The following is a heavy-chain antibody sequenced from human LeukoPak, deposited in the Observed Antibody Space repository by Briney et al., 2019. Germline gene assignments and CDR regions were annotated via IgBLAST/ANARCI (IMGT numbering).Heavy chain of an antibody. J-gene: IGHJ1*01. CDR1: GGSMSNYY. CDR2: IFYSGST. CDR3: TRGTIEVADLLQR. D-gene: IGHD5-24*01. V-gene: IGHV4-59*01. Sequence: KPSETLSLTCTVSGGSMSNYYWNWIRQPPGKGLEWIGYIFYSGSTNYNPSLKGRITISVDTSKNQISLKLRSVTPADTAVYYCTRGTIEVADLLQRWGQGTLVTASS.